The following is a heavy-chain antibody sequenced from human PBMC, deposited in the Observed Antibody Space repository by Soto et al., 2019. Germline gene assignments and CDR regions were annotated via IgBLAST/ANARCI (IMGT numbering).Heavy chain of an antibody. D-gene: IGHD3-10*01. V-gene: IGHV3-73*01. J-gene: IGHJ4*02. CDR3: TRLISAAQDY. CDR1: GFVCNDSS. Sequence: TGGSLRLSCEASGFVCNDSSIHWVRQASGKGLEWVGRIRDRAYNYATAYAASVKGRFTISRDDSNNKAYLQMDSLKTEDTAIYYCTRLISAAQDYWGQGTLVTVSS. CDR2: IRDRAYNYAT.